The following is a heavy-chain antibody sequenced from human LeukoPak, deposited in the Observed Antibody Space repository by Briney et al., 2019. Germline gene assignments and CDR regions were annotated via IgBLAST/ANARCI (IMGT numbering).Heavy chain of an antibody. CDR2: IIPIFGTA. J-gene: IGHJ3*02. CDR3: ARWRPEMYYYDSSGPDAFDI. CDR1: GGTFSSYA. Sequence: ASVKVSCKASGGTFSSYAISWVRQAPGQGLEWMAGIIPIFGTANYAQKFQGRVTITADESTSTAYMELSSLRSEDTAVYYCARWRPEMYYYDSSGPDAFDIWGQGTMVTVSS. D-gene: IGHD3-22*01. V-gene: IGHV1-69*13.